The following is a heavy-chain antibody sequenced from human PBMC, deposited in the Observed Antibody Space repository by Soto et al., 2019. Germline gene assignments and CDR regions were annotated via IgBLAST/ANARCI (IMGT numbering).Heavy chain of an antibody. CDR1: GGSVSSGSYY. D-gene: IGHD5-12*01. CDR3: ARDLGRGDGYNYYYYGMDV. CDR2: IYYSGST. Sequence: QVQLQESGPGLVKPSETLSLTGTVSGGSVSSGSYYWSWIRQPPGKGLEWIGYIYYSGSTNYNPSLKSRVTISVDTSKNQFSLKLSSVTAADTGVYYCARDLGRGDGYNYYYYGMDVWGQGPTVSVSS. J-gene: IGHJ6*02. V-gene: IGHV4-61*01.